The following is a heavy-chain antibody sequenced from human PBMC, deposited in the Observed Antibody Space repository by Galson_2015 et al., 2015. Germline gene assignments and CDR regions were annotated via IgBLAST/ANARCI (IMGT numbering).Heavy chain of an antibody. V-gene: IGHV1-69*04. Sequence: SVKVSCKASGGTFSSYTISWVRQAPGQGLEWIGRIIPILGIANYAQKFQGRVTITADKSTSTAYMELSSLRSEDTAVYYCARDRLGGDYVIDYWGQGTLVTVSS. D-gene: IGHD4-17*01. CDR3: ARDRLGGDYVIDY. CDR1: GGTFSSYT. J-gene: IGHJ4*02. CDR2: IIPILGIA.